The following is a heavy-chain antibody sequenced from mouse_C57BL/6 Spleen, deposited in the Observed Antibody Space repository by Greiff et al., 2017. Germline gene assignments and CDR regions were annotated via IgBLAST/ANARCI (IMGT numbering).Heavy chain of an antibody. CDR1: GYSFTSYY. CDR2: IYPGSGNT. Sequence: VQLQQSGPELVKPGASVKISCKASGYSFTSYYIHWVKQRPGQGLEWIGWIYPGSGNTKYNEKFKGKATLTADTSSSTAYMQLSSLTSEDSAVYYCARVGNYAWFAYWGQGTLVTVSA. J-gene: IGHJ3*01. D-gene: IGHD2-1*01. V-gene: IGHV1-66*01. CDR3: ARVGNYAWFAY.